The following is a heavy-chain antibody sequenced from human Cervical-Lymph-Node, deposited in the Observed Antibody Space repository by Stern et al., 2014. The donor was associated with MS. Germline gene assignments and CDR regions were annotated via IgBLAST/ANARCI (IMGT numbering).Heavy chain of an antibody. V-gene: IGHV1-18*04. CDR3: ARVGTLLEWFLPLDY. D-gene: IGHD3-3*01. Sequence: QVQLVQSGAEVKKPGASVDVSCKASGYTFTSYGISWVRQAPGQGLEWMGWISAYNGNTNYAQKLQVRVTMATDTSTSTAYMELRSLRSDDTAVYYCARVGTLLEWFLPLDYWGQGTLVTVSS. CDR1: GYTFTSYG. J-gene: IGHJ4*02. CDR2: ISAYNGNT.